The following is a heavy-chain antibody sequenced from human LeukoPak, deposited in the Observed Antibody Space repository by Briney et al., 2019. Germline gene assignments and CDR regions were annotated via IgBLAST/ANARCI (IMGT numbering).Heavy chain of an antibody. J-gene: IGHJ4*02. Sequence: GGSLRLSCAASGFTFSSYAMSWVRQAPGKELEWVSAISGSGGSTYHAHSVKGRFTISRDNSKNTLYLQMNSLRAEDTAVYYCAKDGIAARGYWGKGTLVTVSS. CDR1: GFTFSSYA. CDR2: ISGSGGST. V-gene: IGHV3-23*01. CDR3: AKDGIAARGY. D-gene: IGHD6-6*01.